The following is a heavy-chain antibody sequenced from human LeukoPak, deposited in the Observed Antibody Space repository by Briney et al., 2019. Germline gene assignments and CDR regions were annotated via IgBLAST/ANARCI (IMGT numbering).Heavy chain of an antibody. D-gene: IGHD1-26*01. Sequence: GGSLRLSCAASGFTFSSYWMSWVRQAPGKGLEWVANIRQDGTEKNYVDSVKGRFTISRDNVENSLYLQMNSLRAEDTAVYYCARIWDDYWGQGTLVTVSS. CDR3: ARIWDDY. CDR2: IRQDGTEK. V-gene: IGHV3-7*01. CDR1: GFTFSSYW. J-gene: IGHJ4*02.